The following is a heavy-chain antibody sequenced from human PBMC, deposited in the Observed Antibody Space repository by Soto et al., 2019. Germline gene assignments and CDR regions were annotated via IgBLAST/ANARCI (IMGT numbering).Heavy chain of an antibody. CDR2: ISRSGGNT. V-gene: IGHV3-23*01. D-gene: IGHD2-8*01. Sequence: GGSLRLSCEASGFTFSNYDMSWVRQAPGKGLEWVSAISRSGGNTYYADSVKGRFSISRDNSKNTLYMQMNSLRAEDTAVYYWTYEGTRTNSRAMYAVNDFDYWGQGTLVTVSS. CDR3: TYEGTRTNSRAMYAVNDFDY. CDR1: GFTFSNYD. J-gene: IGHJ4*02.